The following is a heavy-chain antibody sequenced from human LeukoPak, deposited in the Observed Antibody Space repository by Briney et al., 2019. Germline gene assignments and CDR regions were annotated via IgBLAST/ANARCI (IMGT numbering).Heavy chain of an antibody. CDR3: ARGRGAYYYDSSGYYYDY. CDR1: GGSFSGYY. Sequence: SSETLSLTCAVYGGSFSGYYWSWIRQPPGKGLEWIGEINHSGSTNYNPSLKSQVTISVDTSKNQFSLKLSSVTAADTAVYYCARGRGAYYYDSSGYYYDYWGQGTLVTVSS. CDR2: INHSGST. J-gene: IGHJ4*02. D-gene: IGHD3-22*01. V-gene: IGHV4-34*01.